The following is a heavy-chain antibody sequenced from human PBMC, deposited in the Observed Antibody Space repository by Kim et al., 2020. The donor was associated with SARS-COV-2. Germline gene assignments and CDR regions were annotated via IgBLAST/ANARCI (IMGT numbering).Heavy chain of an antibody. CDR3: AKGPNVVITMVRGVIGY. CDR1: GFTFSSYG. J-gene: IGHJ4*02. CDR2: ISYDGSNK. Sequence: GGSLRLSCAASGFTFSSYGMHWVRQAPGKGLEWVAVISYDGSNKYYADSVKGRFTISRDNSKNTLYLQMNSLRAEDTAVYYCAKGPNVVITMVRGVIGYWGQGTLVTVSS. D-gene: IGHD3-10*01. V-gene: IGHV3-30*18.